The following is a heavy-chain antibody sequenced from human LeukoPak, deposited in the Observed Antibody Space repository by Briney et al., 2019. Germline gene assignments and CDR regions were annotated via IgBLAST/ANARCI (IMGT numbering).Heavy chain of an antibody. D-gene: IGHD3-10*01. Sequence: GGSLRLSCAASGFTFSSYGMSWVRQAPGKGLEWVSAISGSGGSTYYADSVKGRFTISRDNSENTLYLQMNSLRAEDTAVYYCAKVWLIDYGSGSYIDYWGQGTLVTVSS. J-gene: IGHJ4*02. CDR3: AKVWLIDYGSGSYIDY. CDR2: ISGSGGST. CDR1: GFTFSSYG. V-gene: IGHV3-23*01.